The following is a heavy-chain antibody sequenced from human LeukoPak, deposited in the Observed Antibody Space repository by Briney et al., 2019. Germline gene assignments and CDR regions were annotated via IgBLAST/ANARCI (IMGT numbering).Heavy chain of an antibody. D-gene: IGHD5-18*01. CDR1: NGSISSFY. Sequence: SETLSLTCTVPNGSISSFYWTWLRQPPGKGLEWIGYIYYTGTTDYNPSLKSRVTISVDTSKNQFSLKLSSVTAADTAVYYCARGYGRYFDYWGQGTLVTVSS. V-gene: IGHV4-59*01. J-gene: IGHJ4*02. CDR2: IYYTGTT. CDR3: ARGYGRYFDY.